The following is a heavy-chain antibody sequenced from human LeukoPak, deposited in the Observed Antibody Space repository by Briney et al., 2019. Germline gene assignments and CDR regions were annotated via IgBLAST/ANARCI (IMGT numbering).Heavy chain of an antibody. J-gene: IGHJ4*02. CDR2: IKEDGSEK. Sequence: GGSLRLSCAASGFTFSRYWMNWVRQAPGKWLEWVASIKEDGSEKSYVDSVKGRFTISRDNAKNSLYLQMNSLRAEDTAIYYCVSCGTTTCIIRFDHWGQGTLVTVSS. V-gene: IGHV3-7*01. D-gene: IGHD2-2*01. CDR3: VSCGTTTCIIRFDH. CDR1: GFTFSRYW.